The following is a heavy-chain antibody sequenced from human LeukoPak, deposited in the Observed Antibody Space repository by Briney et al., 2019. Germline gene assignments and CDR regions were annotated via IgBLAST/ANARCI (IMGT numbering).Heavy chain of an antibody. CDR1: GFTFSSYW. V-gene: IGHV3-74*01. D-gene: IGHD4-17*01. CDR2: INSDGSST. Sequence: GGSLRLSCAASGFTFSSYWMHWVRQAPGKGLVWVSRINSDGSSTSYADSVKGRFTISRDNAKNTLYLQMNSLRAEDTAVYYCARVFGDYDYFDYWGQGTLVTVSS. J-gene: IGHJ4*02. CDR3: ARVFGDYDYFDY.